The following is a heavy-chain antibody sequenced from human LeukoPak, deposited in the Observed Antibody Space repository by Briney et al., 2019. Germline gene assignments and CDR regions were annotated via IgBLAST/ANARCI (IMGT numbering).Heavy chain of an antibody. CDR1: GYTFTGYY. CDR2: INPNSGGT. D-gene: IGHD4-23*01. V-gene: IGHV1-2*02. J-gene: IGHJ2*01. CDR3: ARDFRSYGGNRAYWYFDL. Sequence: GASVKVSCKXSGYTFTGYYMHWVRQSPGQGLEWMGWINPNSGGTNYAQKFQGRVTMTRDTSISTAYMELSRLRSDDTAVYYCARDFRSYGGNRAYWYFDLWGRGTLVTVSS.